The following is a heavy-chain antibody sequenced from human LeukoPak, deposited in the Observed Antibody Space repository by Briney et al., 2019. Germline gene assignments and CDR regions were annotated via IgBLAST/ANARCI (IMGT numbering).Heavy chain of an antibody. D-gene: IGHD1-1*01. CDR3: AKFAYNWNAPDGFDM. V-gene: IGHV3-30*18. J-gene: IGHJ3*02. CDR2: ISYDGSVK. Sequence: GGSLRLSCRASRFSFSDYDMHWARQAPGKGLEWVAVISYDGSVKHYADSVRGRFTISRDNSKSTLFLQMNSLRTDDTSVYFCAKFAYNWNAPDGFDMWGQGTMVIVSS. CDR1: RFSFSDYD.